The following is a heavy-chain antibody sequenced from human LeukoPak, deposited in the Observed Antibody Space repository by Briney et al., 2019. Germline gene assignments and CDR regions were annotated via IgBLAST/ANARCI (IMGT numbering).Heavy chain of an antibody. Sequence: GGSLRLPCAASGFTFSGSAMHWVRQASGKGLEWVGRIRSKANSYATAYAASVKGRFTISRDDSKNTAYLQMNSLKTEDTAVYYCTRHRDYYDSSGYFHGDWGQGTLVTVSS. CDR1: GFTFSGSA. CDR3: TRHRDYYDSSGYFHGD. J-gene: IGHJ4*02. V-gene: IGHV3-73*01. CDR2: IRSKANSYAT. D-gene: IGHD3-22*01.